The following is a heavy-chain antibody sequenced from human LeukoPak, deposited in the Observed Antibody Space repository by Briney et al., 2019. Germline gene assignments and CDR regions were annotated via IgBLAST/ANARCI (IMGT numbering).Heavy chain of an antibody. CDR3: ARGGLNGDVDY. CDR1: GGSFSGYY. Sequence: SETLSLTCAVYGGSFSGYYWSWIRQPPGKGLEWIGEINHSGSTNYNPSLKRRVTISVDTSKNQFSLKLSSVTAADTAVYYCARGGLNGDVDYWGQGTLVTVSS. D-gene: IGHD4-17*01. J-gene: IGHJ4*02. V-gene: IGHV4-34*01. CDR2: INHSGST.